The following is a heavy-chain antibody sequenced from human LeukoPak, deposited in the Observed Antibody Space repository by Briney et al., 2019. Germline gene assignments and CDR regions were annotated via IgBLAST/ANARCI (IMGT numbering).Heavy chain of an antibody. CDR1: GFTFSSYA. Sequence: GGSLRLSCAASGFTFSSYAMSWVRQAPGKGLEWVSSISSSSSYIYYADSVKGRFTISRDNAKNSLYLQMNSLRAEDTAVYYCARDLAGYDSSGYGYWGQGTLVTVSS. D-gene: IGHD3-22*01. CDR2: ISSSSSYI. CDR3: ARDLAGYDSSGYGY. V-gene: IGHV3-21*01. J-gene: IGHJ4*02.